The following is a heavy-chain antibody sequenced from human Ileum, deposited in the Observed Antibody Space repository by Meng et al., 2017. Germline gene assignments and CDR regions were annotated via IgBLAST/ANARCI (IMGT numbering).Heavy chain of an antibody. V-gene: IGHV3-74*01. Sequence: SPNTSCAASGFTFSSYWMHWVRQAPGKGLEWVSQIDSDGSSTSYADSVKGRFTISRDNAKNTLFLQMNSLRAEDTAVYYCTRDCCTHPYDLWGQGTLVTVSS. CDR2: IDSDGSST. CDR1: GFTFSSYW. D-gene: IGHD2-21*01. CDR3: TRDCCTHPYDL. J-gene: IGHJ5*02.